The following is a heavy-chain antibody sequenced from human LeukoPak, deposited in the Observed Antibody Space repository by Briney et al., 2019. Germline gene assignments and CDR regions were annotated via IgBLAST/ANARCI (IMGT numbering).Heavy chain of an antibody. V-gene: IGHV3-30*02. D-gene: IGHD2-15*01. Sequence: PGGSLRLSCVASGFTFSSYGMHWVRQAPGKGLEWVAFIRFGGSYDYYADSVKGRFTISRDDPKNTLYLQMNSLRAEDTAVYYCARDPAHCSYDACNLRPDSWGXXTLVTXSS. CDR2: IRFGGSYD. CDR3: ARDPAHCSYDACNLRPDS. J-gene: IGHJ5*01. CDR1: GFTFSSYG.